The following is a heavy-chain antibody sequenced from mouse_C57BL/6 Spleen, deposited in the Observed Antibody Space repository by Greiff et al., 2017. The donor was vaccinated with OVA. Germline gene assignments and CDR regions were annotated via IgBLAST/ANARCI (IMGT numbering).Heavy chain of an antibody. Sequence: VQLKESGPGLVKPSQSLSLTCSVTGYSITSGYYWNWIRQFPGNKLEWMGYISYDGSNNYNPSLKNRISITRDTSKNQFFLKLNSVTTEDTATYYCATLLSGGFAYWGQGTLVTVSA. J-gene: IGHJ3*01. D-gene: IGHD1-1*01. CDR1: GYSITSGYY. CDR3: ATLLSGGFAY. CDR2: ISYDGSN. V-gene: IGHV3-6*01.